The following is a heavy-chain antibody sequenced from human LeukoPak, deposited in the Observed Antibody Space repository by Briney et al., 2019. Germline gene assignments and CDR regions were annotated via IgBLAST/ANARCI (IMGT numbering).Heavy chain of an antibody. D-gene: IGHD3-22*01. Sequence: PGGSLRLSCAASGFTFSLYAMSWVRQAPGKGLEWVSTISGSGDSTYYADSVKGRFTISRDNSKNTLYLQTNSLRAEDTAVYYCAKLMGLNYDSSGYYADQWGQGTLVTVSS. CDR2: ISGSGDST. CDR3: AKLMGLNYDSSGYYADQ. CDR1: GFTFSLYA. J-gene: IGHJ4*02. V-gene: IGHV3-23*01.